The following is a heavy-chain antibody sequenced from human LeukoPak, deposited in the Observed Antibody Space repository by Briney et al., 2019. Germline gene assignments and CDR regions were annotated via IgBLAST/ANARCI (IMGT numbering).Heavy chain of an antibody. V-gene: IGHV4-59*01. CDR2: MRYSGST. Sequence: SETLSLTCTVSGGSISSYYWSWIRQPPGKGQEGIGYMRYSGSTKYNPSLKRRVTTSVDTSKNQFSLKLSSVTAADTAVYYCARGPNDFWDSGMDVWGQGTTVTVSS. D-gene: IGHD3-3*01. J-gene: IGHJ6*02. CDR3: ARGPNDFWDSGMDV. CDR1: GGSISSYY.